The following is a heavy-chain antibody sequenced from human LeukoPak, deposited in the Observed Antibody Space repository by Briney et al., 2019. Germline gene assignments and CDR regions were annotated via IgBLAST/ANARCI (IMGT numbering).Heavy chain of an antibody. Sequence: GGSLRLSCVGSGLALRNYHVTWVRQAPGKGLEWVADIHETGDSHYADSVKGRFTISRENAKNSVYLQMNSLRAGDTAVYYCAATGRWGQGTLVAVSS. CDR1: GLALRNYH. CDR2: IHETGDS. J-gene: IGHJ4*02. V-gene: IGHV3-69-1*02. CDR3: AATGR.